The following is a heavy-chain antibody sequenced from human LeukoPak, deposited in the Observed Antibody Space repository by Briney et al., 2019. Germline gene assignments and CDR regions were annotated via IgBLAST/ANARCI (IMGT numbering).Heavy chain of an antibody. CDR2: IYHSGST. D-gene: IGHD5-12*01. J-gene: IGHJ4*02. V-gene: IGHV4-4*02. CDR3: ARGGRGYSGLYYFDY. CDR1: GGSISSSNW. Sequence: PSETLSLTCTLSGGSISSSNWWSWVRQPPGKGLEWIGEIYHSGSTNYNPSLKSRVTISVDKSKNQFSLKLSSVTAADTAVYYCARGGRGYSGLYYFDYWGQGTLVTVSS.